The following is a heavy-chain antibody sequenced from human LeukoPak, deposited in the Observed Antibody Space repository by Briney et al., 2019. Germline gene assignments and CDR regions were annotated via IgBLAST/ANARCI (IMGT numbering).Heavy chain of an antibody. V-gene: IGHV3-64*01. CDR3: AGLTRVRGDIREY. Sequence: GGSLRLSCAASGFTFSSYAMHWVRQAPGKGLEYVSAISSNGGSTYYANSVKGRFTISRDNSKNTLYLQMGSLRAEDMAVYYCAGLTRVRGDIREYWGQGTLVTVSS. CDR2: ISSNGGST. CDR1: GFTFSSYA. J-gene: IGHJ4*02. D-gene: IGHD3-10*01.